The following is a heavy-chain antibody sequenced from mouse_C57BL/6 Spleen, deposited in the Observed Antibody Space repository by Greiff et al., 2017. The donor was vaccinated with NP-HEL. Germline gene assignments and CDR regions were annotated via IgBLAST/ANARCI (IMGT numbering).Heavy chain of an antibody. Sequence: QVQLQQPGAELVRPGSSVKLSCKASGYTFTSYWMHWVKQRPIQGLEWIGNIDPSDSETHYNQKFKDKATLTVDKSSSTAYMQLSSLTSEDSAVYYCAIREDYDGESKAMDYWGQGTSVTVSS. V-gene: IGHV1-52*01. CDR2: IDPSDSET. CDR1: GYTFTSYW. D-gene: IGHD2-4*01. CDR3: AIREDYDGESKAMDY. J-gene: IGHJ4*01.